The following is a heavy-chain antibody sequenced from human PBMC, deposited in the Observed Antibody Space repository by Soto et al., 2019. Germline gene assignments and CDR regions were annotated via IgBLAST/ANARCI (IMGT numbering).Heavy chain of an antibody. Sequence: PSETLSLTCTVSGHSISTSSYFWGWIRQPPGKGLEWIGTIHYSGSTYHNRSLKSRVTLSVDTSRNQFSLRLCSVTSADTVVYYCASAPNYYYCDFWGRGTLVTVSS. J-gene: IGHJ4*02. D-gene: IGHD3-10*01. CDR2: IHYSGST. V-gene: IGHV4-39*01. CDR3: ASAPNYYYCDF. CDR1: GHSISTSSYF.